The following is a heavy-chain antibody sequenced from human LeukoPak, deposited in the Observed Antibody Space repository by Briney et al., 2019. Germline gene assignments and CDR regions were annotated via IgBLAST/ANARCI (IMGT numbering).Heavy chain of an antibody. J-gene: IGHJ4*02. D-gene: IGHD3-22*01. V-gene: IGHV4-4*02. CDR1: GGSISSSNW. CDR2: IDHSGGT. Sequence: SETLSLTCAVSGGSISSSNWWNWVRQPPGKGLEWIGEIDHSGGTNYNPSLKSRVTISVDESKNQFSLKLSSVTAADTAVYYCATYDSPDYWGQGTLVTVSS. CDR3: ATYDSPDY.